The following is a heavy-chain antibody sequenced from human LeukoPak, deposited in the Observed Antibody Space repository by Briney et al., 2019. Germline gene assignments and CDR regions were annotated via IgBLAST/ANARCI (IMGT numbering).Heavy chain of an antibody. CDR3: AISWGGDFWSGPMDV. CDR2: INAGNGNT. V-gene: IGHV1-3*01. D-gene: IGHD3-3*01. CDR1: GYTFTSYA. Sequence: ASVKVSCKASGYTFTSYAMHWVRQAPGQRLEWMGWINAGNGNTKYSQKFQGRVTITRDTSTSTAYMELSSLRSEDTAVYYCAISWGGDFWSGPMDVWGQGTTVTVSS. J-gene: IGHJ6*02.